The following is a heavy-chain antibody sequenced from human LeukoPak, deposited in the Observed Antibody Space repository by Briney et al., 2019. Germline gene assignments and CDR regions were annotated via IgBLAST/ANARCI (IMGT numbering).Heavy chain of an antibody. CDR1: GFTFSSYA. CDR2: ISSNGGST. J-gene: IGHJ4*02. D-gene: IGHD3-22*01. Sequence: PGGSLRLSCSASGFTFSSYAMHWVRQAPGKGLEYVSAISSNGGSTYYADSVKGRFTISRDNYKNTLNLQMSSLRAEDTAVYYCASEYYYDSSGYYYVSSYFDYWGQGTLVTVSS. V-gene: IGHV3-64D*09. CDR3: ASEYYYDSSGYYYVSSYFDY.